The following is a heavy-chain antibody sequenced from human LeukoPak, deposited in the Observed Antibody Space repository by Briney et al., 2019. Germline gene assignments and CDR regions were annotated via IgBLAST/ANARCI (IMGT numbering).Heavy chain of an antibody. V-gene: IGHV4-59*01. CDR1: GGSISSYY. CDR2: IHYTGST. D-gene: IGHD3-10*01. CDR3: ARAIHGFRGVRFDP. J-gene: IGHJ5*02. Sequence: SETLSLTCTVSGGSISSYYWSWIRQPPGKGLEWIGYIHYTGSTNYNPSLKSRITLSIDTSKNQFSLNLNSVTAADTAVYYCARAIHGFRGVRFDPWGQGTLVTVSS.